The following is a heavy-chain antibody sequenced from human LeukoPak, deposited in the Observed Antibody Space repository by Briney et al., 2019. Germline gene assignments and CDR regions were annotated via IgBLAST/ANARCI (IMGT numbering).Heavy chain of an antibody. V-gene: IGHV4-31*03. J-gene: IGHJ6*02. CDR3: AREGSGYCSSTSCYRYYGMDV. D-gene: IGHD2-2*01. CDR1: GGSISSGDYY. CDR2: IYYSGST. Sequence: PSETLSLTCTVSGGSISSGDYYWSWIRQHPGKGLEWIGYIYYSGSTYYNPSLKSRVTISVDTSKNQFSLKLSSVTAADTAVYYCAREGSGYCSSTSCYRYYGMDVWGQGTTVTVSS.